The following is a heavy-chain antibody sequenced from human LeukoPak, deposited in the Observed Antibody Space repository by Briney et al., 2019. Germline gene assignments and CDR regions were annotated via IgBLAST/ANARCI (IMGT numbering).Heavy chain of an antibody. J-gene: IGHJ4*02. CDR2: INPSASST. CDR1: GGTFSNYY. CDR3: VRGALLIDYDGAHYSDY. V-gene: IGHV1-46*03. Sequence: ASVKVSCKASGGTFSNYYIHWVRQAPGQELEWMGIINPSASSTTYAQKFQGRVTMTRDTSTSTVYMELSSLRSEDTAVYYCVRGALLIDYDGAHYSDYWGQGTLVTVSS. D-gene: IGHD3-16*01.